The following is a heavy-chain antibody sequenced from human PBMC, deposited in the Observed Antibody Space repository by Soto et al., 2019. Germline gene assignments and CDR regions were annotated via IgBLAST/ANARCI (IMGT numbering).Heavy chain of an antibody. CDR3: ARSAAADTRMNYYYGMDV. CDR2: IIPIFGTA. V-gene: IGHV1-69*13. J-gene: IGHJ6*02. D-gene: IGHD6-13*01. Sequence: SVKVSCKASGGTFSSYAISWVRQAPGQGLEWMGGIIPIFGTANYAQKFQGRVTITADESTSTAYMELSSLRSEDTAVYYCARSAAADTRMNYYYGMDVWGQGTTVTVSS. CDR1: GGTFSSYA.